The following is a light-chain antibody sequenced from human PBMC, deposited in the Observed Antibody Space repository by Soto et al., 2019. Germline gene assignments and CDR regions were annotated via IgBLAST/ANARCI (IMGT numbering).Light chain of an antibody. CDR3: QQYKNWPL. V-gene: IGKV3-15*01. J-gene: IGKJ5*01. Sequence: EKVMTQSPLTLSCSPVERVTLSCRTSHSVNSLVAWYQQKPGQAPRLLLYGASTRATGIPVRFSGSGFGTEFTLTISRLQSEDFAVYYCQQYKNWPLFGQGTRLQIK. CDR1: HSVNSL. CDR2: GAS.